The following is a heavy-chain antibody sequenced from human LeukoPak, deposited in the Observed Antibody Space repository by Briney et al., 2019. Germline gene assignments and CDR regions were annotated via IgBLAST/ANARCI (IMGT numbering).Heavy chain of an antibody. Sequence: PSETLSLTCTVSGGSISSYYWSWIRQPAGKGLEWIGRIYTSGSTNYNPSLKSRVTMSVDTSKNQFSLKLSSVTAADTAVYYCARSADIVVVPAASQGMDVWGQGTTVTVSS. D-gene: IGHD2-2*01. J-gene: IGHJ6*02. CDR2: IYTSGST. CDR3: ARSADIVVVPAASQGMDV. V-gene: IGHV4-4*07. CDR1: GGSISSYY.